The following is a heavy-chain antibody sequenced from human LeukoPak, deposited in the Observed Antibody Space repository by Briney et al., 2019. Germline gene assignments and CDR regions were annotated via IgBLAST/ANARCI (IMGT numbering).Heavy chain of an antibody. CDR1: GYTFTSSW. D-gene: IGHD2-15*01. V-gene: IGHV5-51*01. Sequence: GEPLKISCQVSGYTFTSSWIGWLRQMPGKGLEWMGIIYPADSDTRYKPSFEGQVTISADKSISTSYLQWSSLKASDTAMYYCARRYCSGGTCYFDYWGQGTLVTVSS. CDR3: ARRYCSGGTCYFDY. J-gene: IGHJ4*02. CDR2: IYPADSDT.